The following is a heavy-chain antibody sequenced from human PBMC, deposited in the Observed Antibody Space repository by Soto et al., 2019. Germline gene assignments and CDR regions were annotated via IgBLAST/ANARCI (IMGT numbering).Heavy chain of an antibody. J-gene: IGHJ6*02. CDR3: ARDREAAVAGTVVYYYGMDV. V-gene: IGHV3-48*04. D-gene: IGHD6-19*01. CDR2: ISSSSSTI. Sequence: GGSLRLSCAASGFTFSSYSMNWVRQAPGKGLEWVSYISSSSSTIYYADSVKGRFTISRDNAKNSLYLKMNSLRAEDMAVYYCARDREAAVAGTVVYYYGMDVWGQGTTVTVSS. CDR1: GFTFSSYS.